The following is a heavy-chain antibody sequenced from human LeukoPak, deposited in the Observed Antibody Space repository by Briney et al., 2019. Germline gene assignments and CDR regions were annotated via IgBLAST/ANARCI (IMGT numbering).Heavy chain of an antibody. V-gene: IGHV3-48*03. CDR3: ARDRRDAYSQNFDY. J-gene: IGHJ4*02. Sequence: GGSLRLSCAASGFTFSNYEMNWVRQAPGKGLEWVSYIGTSGSTIYYADSVKGRFTTSRDNAKNSLYLQMHSLRAEDTAVYYCARDRRDAYSQNFDYWGQGTLVTVSS. D-gene: IGHD5-24*01. CDR1: GFTFSNYE. CDR2: IGTSGSTI.